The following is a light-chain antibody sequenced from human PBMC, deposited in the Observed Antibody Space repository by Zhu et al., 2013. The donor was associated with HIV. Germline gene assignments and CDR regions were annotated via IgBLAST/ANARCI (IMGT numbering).Light chain of an antibody. V-gene: IGKV3-20*01. CDR2: GTS. CDR3: QQYGDSLT. J-gene: IGKJ3*01. CDR1: ESVNDKS. Sequence: EIVLTQSPGTLSLSPGERATLSCRASESVNDKSLAWYQHKPGQAPRLLIFGTSSRATGISDRFSGSGSGTDFTLTIHRLEPEDFAVYYCQQYGDSLTFGPGTKVDVK.